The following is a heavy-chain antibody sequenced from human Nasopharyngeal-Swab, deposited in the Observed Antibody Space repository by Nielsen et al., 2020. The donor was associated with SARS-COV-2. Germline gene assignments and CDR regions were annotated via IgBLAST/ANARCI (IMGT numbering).Heavy chain of an antibody. CDR2: ISGSGGST. D-gene: IGHD3-22*01. CDR1: GFTFSSYA. Sequence: GESLKISCAASGFTFSSYAMSWVRQAPGKGLEWVSAISGSGGSTYYADSVKGRFTISRDNSKNTLYLQMNSLRAEDTAVYYCAKDQDYYDSSAYGGHGMDVWGQGTTVTVSS. J-gene: IGHJ6*02. CDR3: AKDQDYYDSSAYGGHGMDV. V-gene: IGHV3-23*01.